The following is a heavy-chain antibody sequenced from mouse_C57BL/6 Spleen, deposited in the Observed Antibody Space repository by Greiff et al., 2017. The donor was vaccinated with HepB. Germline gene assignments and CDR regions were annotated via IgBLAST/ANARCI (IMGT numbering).Heavy chain of an antibody. CDR3: GVGPFAY. V-gene: IGHV1-26*01. D-gene: IGHD4-1*01. Sequence: VQLQQSGPELVKPGASVKISCKASGYTFTDYYMNWVKQSHGKSLEWIGDINPNNGGTSYNQKFKGKATLTVDKSSSTAYMELRSLTSEDSAVYYCGVGPFAYWGQGTLVTVSA. CDR2: INPNNGGT. J-gene: IGHJ3*01. CDR1: GYTFTDYY.